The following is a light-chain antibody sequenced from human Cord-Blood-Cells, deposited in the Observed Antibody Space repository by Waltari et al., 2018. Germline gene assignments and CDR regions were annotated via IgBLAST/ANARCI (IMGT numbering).Light chain of an antibody. CDR2: GAS. CDR3: QQYGSSLTWT. J-gene: IGKJ1*01. V-gene: IGKV3-20*01. CDR1: QSVSSSY. Sequence: EIVLTQSPGTLSLSTGERATLSCRASQSVSSSYLAWYQQKPGQAPRLLIYGASSRATGIPDRFSGSGSGTDVTLTISRLEPEDFAVYYCQQYGSSLTWTFGQGTKVEIK.